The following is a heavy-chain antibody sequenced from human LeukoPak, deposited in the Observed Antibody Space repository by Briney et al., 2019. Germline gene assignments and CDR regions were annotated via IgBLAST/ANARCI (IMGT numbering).Heavy chain of an antibody. CDR1: GFTFSSYA. Sequence: GASLRLSCAASGFTFSSYAMSWVRQAPGKGLEWVSAVSGRDDSTYYADSVKGRFTISRDNSKNTLYLQMNSLRAEDTAVYYCAKWGDYDILTGYYDSDYWGQGTLVTVPS. CDR3: AKWGDYDILTGYYDSDY. CDR2: VSGRDDST. D-gene: IGHD3-9*01. V-gene: IGHV3-23*01. J-gene: IGHJ4*02.